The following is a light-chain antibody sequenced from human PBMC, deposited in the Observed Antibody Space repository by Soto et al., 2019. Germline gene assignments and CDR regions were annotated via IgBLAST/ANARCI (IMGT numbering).Light chain of an antibody. J-gene: IGKJ1*01. Sequence: EIVLTQSPGTLSLSPGGRATLSCRASQSVSSSYLAWYQQKPGQAPRLLIYGASSRATGIPDRFSGSGSGTDFTLTISRLEPEDFAVYYCQQYGSSPWTFGQGTKVDNK. CDR1: QSVSSSY. CDR2: GAS. V-gene: IGKV3-20*01. CDR3: QQYGSSPWT.